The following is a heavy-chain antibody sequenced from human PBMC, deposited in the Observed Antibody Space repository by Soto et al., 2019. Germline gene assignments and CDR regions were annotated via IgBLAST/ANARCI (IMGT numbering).Heavy chain of an antibody. D-gene: IGHD3-10*01. V-gene: IGHV1-69*02. J-gene: IGHJ4*02. CDR3: ASSYGSGYRAFDY. CDR2: VNPIVSMS. Sequence: QVQLVQSGAEVKRPGSSVKVSCKASGDTFNFYSINWVRQAPGLGLEWMGRVNPIVSMSNYAQKFQGRVTMTADKSTSTADRELSSLRSEDTAIYYGASSYGSGYRAFDYWGQGALVTVPS. CDR1: GDTFNFYS.